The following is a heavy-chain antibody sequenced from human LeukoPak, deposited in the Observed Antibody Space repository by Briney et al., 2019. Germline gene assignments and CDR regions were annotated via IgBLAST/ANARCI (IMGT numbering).Heavy chain of an antibody. CDR2: IYTSGST. CDR3: ARERPRIVVGNWFDL. V-gene: IGHV4-61*02. D-gene: IGHD3-22*01. Sequence: SETLSLTCTVSGGSISSGSYYWSWIRQPAGKGLEWIGRIYTSGSTNYNPSLKSRVTISVDTSKNQFSLKLSSVTAADTAVYYCARERPRIVVGNWFDLWGQGTLVTVSS. J-gene: IGHJ5*02. CDR1: GGSISSGSYY.